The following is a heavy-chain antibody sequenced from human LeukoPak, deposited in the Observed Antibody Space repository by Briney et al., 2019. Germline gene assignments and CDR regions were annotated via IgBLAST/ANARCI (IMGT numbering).Heavy chain of an antibody. V-gene: IGHV3-53*01. CDR3: ARGGRGSAAVVAPRSFDI. D-gene: IGHD3-22*01. CDR1: GFIVSSNY. J-gene: IGHJ3*02. CDR2: TYTGGNS. Sequence: GGSLRLSCAASGFIVSSNYMNWVRQAPGKGLEWVSVTYTGGNSYYADSVKGRFIISRDISKNTLYLQMNSLRAEDSALYYCARGGRGSAAVVAPRSFDIWGQGTMVTVSS.